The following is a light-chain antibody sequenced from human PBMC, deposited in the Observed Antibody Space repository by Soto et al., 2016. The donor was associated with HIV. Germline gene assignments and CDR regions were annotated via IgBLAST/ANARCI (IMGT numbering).Light chain of an antibody. Sequence: SYELTQPPSVSVAPGKMARIACGGNNIGSQSVRWYQQRPGQAPVLVVNDDSDRPSGIPERFSGSNSGNTATLTISRVEAGDEADYYCQVWDRSSDHVVFGGGPRLTV. J-gene: IGLJ2*01. V-gene: IGLV3-21*03. CDR3: QVWDRSSDHVV. CDR2: DDS. CDR1: NIGSQS.